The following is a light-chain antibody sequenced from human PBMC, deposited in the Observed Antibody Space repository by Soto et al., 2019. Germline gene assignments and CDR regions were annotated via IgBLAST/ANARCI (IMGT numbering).Light chain of an antibody. CDR2: DGN. Sequence: QSALTQPASVSGSPGQSITISCTGTSSDVGSYSLVSWFQQHPGKAPKLMIYDGNKRPSGVSNRFSGSKSGNTASLTISGLQPDDEADYYCCSYAGSSTYDFATGTKLTVL. V-gene: IGLV2-23*01. CDR1: SSDVGSYSL. CDR3: CSYAGSSTYD. J-gene: IGLJ1*01.